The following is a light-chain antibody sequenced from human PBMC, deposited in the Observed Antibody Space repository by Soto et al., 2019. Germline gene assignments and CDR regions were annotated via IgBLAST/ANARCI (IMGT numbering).Light chain of an antibody. CDR3: QSYESYSKFT. J-gene: IGKJ2*01. CDR1: QSIHIW. Sequence: DIQMTQSPSTLSASVGDRVTITCRASQSIHIWLAWYQQKPGKAPNLLIHQASELLNGVPSRFSGSGSGTEFTLTISSLQPDDFASYYCQSYESYSKFTFGQGTKLEIK. CDR2: QAS. V-gene: IGKV1-5*03.